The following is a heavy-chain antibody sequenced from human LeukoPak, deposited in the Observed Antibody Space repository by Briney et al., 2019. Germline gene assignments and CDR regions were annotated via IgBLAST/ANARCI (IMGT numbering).Heavy chain of an antibody. CDR1: GFTFSSYD. D-gene: IGHD3-22*01. V-gene: IGHV3-13*01. CDR2: IGTAGDT. Sequence: TGGSLRLSCAASGFTFSSYDMYWVRQATGKGLEWVSVIGTAGDTYYPGSVKGRFTISRENAKNSLYLQMNSLRAGDTAVYYCARGQRDYDSSGIDYWGQGTLVTVSS. CDR3: ARGQRDYDSSGIDY. J-gene: IGHJ4*02.